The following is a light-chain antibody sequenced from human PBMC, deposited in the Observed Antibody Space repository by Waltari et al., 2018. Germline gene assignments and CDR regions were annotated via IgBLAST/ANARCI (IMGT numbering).Light chain of an antibody. CDR1: QGIGNN. CDR2: RTS. Sequence: DIQMTQSPSSLSASVGDTVTITCQASQGIGNNLNWYQQKPGKAPKLLIYRTSSLQSGIPSRFSGSGSGTDFTLIISSLQPEDFATYDCQQGYSDPWTFGQGTKVEIK. V-gene: IGKV1-39*01. CDR3: QQGYSDPWT. J-gene: IGKJ1*01.